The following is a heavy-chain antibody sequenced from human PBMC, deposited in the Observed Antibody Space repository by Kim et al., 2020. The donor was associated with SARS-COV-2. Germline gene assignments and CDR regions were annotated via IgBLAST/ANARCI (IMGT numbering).Heavy chain of an antibody. J-gene: IGHJ5*02. D-gene: IGHD2-2*01. Sequence: ADSVKGRFTISRANAKNTLYLQMNSLRAEDTAVYYCARAVVPAAMGRFDPWGQGTLVTVSS. V-gene: IGHV3-74*01. CDR3: ARAVVPAAMGRFDP.